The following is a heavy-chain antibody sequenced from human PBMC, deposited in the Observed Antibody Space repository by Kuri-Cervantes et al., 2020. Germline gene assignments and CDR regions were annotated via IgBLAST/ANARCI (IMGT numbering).Heavy chain of an antibody. D-gene: IGHD6-6*01. Sequence: GGSLRLSCAASGFSFSTDWMHWVRQTPGKGLVWLARMNSDGRTINYADSVRGRFTISRDNAENMLYLRMNSLRVEDTAVYYCARAGSYRFDFWGQGTLVTVSS. CDR1: GFSFSTDW. CDR2: MNSDGRTI. CDR3: ARAGSYRFDF. J-gene: IGHJ4*02. V-gene: IGHV3-74*01.